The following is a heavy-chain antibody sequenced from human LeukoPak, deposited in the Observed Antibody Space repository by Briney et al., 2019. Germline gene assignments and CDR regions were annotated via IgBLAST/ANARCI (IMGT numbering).Heavy chain of an antibody. CDR1: GGSIRSANYF. V-gene: IGHV4-31*03. CDR2: IFSSGST. Sequence: SETLSLTCTVSGGSIRSANYFWGWIRQHPGKGLEWIGYIFSSGSTYYHPFLKSRLTISIDTSESQFSLKLSSVTAADTAVYYCARGSRGEGFQYDYWGQGTLVTVSS. D-gene: IGHD3-16*01. J-gene: IGHJ4*02. CDR3: ARGSRGEGFQYDY.